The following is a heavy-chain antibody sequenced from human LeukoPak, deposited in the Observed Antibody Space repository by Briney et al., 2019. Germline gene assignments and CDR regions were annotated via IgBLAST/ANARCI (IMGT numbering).Heavy chain of an antibody. V-gene: IGHV4-31*03. CDR3: ARGKGGSYQR. J-gene: IGHJ4*02. D-gene: IGHD2-2*01. CDR2: IYYSGST. Sequence: PSETLSLTCTVSGGSISSGGYYWSWIRQHPGKGLEWIGYIYYSGSTYYNPSLKSRVTISVDTPKNQFSLKLSSVTAADTAVYYCARGKGGSYQRWGQGTLVTVSS. CDR1: GGSISSGGYY.